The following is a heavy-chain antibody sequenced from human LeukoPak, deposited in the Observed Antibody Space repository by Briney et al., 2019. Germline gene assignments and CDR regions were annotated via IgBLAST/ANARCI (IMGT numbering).Heavy chain of an antibody. V-gene: IGHV4-34*01. J-gene: IGHJ4*02. Sequence: SSETLSLTCTVSGGSISSYYWSWIRQPAGKGLEWIGEINHSGSTNYNPSLKSRVTISVDTSKNQFSLKLSSVTAADTAVYYCARTHYYGSGSYYKYWGQGTLVTVSS. CDR3: ARTHYYGSGSYYKY. CDR2: INHSGST. CDR1: GGSISSYY. D-gene: IGHD3-10*01.